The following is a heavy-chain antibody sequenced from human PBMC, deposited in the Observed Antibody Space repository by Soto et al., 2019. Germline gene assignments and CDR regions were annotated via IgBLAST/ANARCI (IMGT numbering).Heavy chain of an antibody. CDR1: GFNCRSYT. CDR2: ISSSSSAK. CDR3: VRADTRDY. J-gene: IGHJ4*02. V-gene: IGHV3-21*01. D-gene: IGHD2-2*01. Sequence: GGLLRLSCAASGFNCRSYTINWVRQAPGKGLEWVSSISSSSSAKHYADSVKGRFTISRDNAKNSLYLQMNSLTAEDTAVYFCVRADTRDYWGQGTLVTVSS.